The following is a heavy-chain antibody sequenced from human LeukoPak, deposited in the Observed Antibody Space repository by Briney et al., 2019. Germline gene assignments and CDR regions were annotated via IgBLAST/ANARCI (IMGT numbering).Heavy chain of an antibody. V-gene: IGHV4-4*07. CDR2: ISTSEST. CDR3: ARDRGWGLSLAY. CDR1: GGSLSIYY. D-gene: IGHD3-16*02. Sequence: PSETLSLTCTVSGGSLSIYYWNWIRQPAGKGLEWIGRISTSESTQYNPSLKSRVTMSLDTSKNQFSLKLSSVTAADTAVYYCARDRGWGLSLAYWGQGALVTVSS. J-gene: IGHJ4*02.